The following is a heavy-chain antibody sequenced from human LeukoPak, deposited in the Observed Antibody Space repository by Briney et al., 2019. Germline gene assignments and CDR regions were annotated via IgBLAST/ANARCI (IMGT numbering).Heavy chain of an antibody. V-gene: IGHV3-23*01. CDR1: GFTFTSYA. J-gene: IGHJ5*02. Sequence: GGSLRLSCAASGFTFTSYAMNWVRRAPGKGLEWVSRISDGTAGTYYADSVKGRFTISRDNSKDTLYLQMNSLRAEDTAVYYCARASGLRSFTLISWGLGTLVTVSS. CDR2: ISDGTAGT. CDR3: ARASGLRSFTLIS. D-gene: IGHD3-3*01.